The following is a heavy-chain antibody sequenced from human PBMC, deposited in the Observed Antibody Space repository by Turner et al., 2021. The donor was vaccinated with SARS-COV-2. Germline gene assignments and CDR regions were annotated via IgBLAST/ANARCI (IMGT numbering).Heavy chain of an antibody. CDR1: GGTHSSSTYH. Sequence: QAQLEESGPGLVNPSENLYLNCSVPGGTHSSSTYHWGWIRQPPGKGLEWIGRIYYSGTTYYNPSLNRRVTITVDTSKNQFSLKLTSVTAIDTAVYYCARRRGRDGYTRNWYFDLWGRGTLVTVSS. J-gene: IGHJ2*01. CDR2: IYYSGTT. V-gene: IGHV4-39*01. CDR3: ARRRGRDGYTRNWYFDL. D-gene: IGHD2-2*02.